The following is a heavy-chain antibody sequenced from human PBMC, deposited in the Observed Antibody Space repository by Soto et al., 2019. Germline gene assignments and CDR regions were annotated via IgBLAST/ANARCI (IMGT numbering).Heavy chain of an antibody. V-gene: IGHV5-51*01. Sequence: PGESLKISCKGSGYSFTSYWIGWVRQMPGKGLEWMGIIYPGDSDTRYSPSFQGQVTISADKSISTAYLQWSSLKASDTAMYYCARREHSSGWNDAFDIWGQGTMVTVSS. CDR3: ARREHSSGWNDAFDI. J-gene: IGHJ3*02. CDR2: IYPGDSDT. CDR1: GYSFTSYW. D-gene: IGHD6-19*01.